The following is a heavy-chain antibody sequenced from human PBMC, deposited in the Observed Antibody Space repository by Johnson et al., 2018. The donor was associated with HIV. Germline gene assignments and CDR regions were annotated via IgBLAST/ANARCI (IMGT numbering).Heavy chain of an antibody. CDR1: GFTFDDYT. D-gene: IGHD1-26*01. V-gene: IGHV3-43*01. CDR2: ISWDGGST. CDR3: AKGALEWELLAGDAFDI. J-gene: IGHJ3*02. Sequence: VQLVESGGGLVKPGRSLRLSCAASGFTFDDYTMHWVRQAPGKGLEWVSLISWDGGSTYYADSVKGRFTISRDNSQKSLYLQMNSLRTEDTDLYYCAKGALEWELLAGDAFDIWGQGTMVTVSS.